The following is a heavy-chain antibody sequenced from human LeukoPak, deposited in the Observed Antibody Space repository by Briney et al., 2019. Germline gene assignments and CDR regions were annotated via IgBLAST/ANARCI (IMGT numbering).Heavy chain of an antibody. CDR1: GGSISSYY. CDR2: IYYSVST. CDR3: ARHHYSVAAMFDY. J-gene: IGHJ4*02. V-gene: IGHV4-59*08. D-gene: IGHD2-15*01. Sequence: TPETLSLTCTVSGGSISSYYWSWIRQPPGKGLGWIGYIYYSVSTNYNPSLKSRVTISVDASKNQFSLKLSSVTAADTDVYYCARHHYSVAAMFDYWGQGTLVTVSS.